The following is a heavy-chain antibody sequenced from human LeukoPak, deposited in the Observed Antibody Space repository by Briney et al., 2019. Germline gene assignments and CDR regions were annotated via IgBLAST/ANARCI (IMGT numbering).Heavy chain of an antibody. V-gene: IGHV1-69*13. D-gene: IGHD1-14*01. CDR2: ITPLFGTA. Sequence: ASVKVSCKASGGTFSNYAINWVRQAPGQGLEWMGGITPLFGTAKYAQKFQGRVTIIADESTSTAYMELSSLRSEDTAVYYCARDSSEIRSLIVHWGQGTLVSVSS. CDR3: ARDSSEIRSLIVH. CDR1: GGTFSNYA. J-gene: IGHJ1*01.